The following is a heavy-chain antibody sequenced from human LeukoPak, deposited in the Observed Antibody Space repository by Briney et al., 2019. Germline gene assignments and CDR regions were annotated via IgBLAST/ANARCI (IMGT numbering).Heavy chain of an antibody. CDR3: VRDPTGERQLAPYFFDY. Sequence: ASVMVSFTASGYTFTGHYMHWVRQAPGQGLEWMGWINPNSGGTKYSQKFQGRVTITSDTAISTAYMDLSSLTSEDTALYYCVRDPTGERQLAPYFFDYWGEGTLVSVSS. CDR1: GYTFTGHY. J-gene: IGHJ4*02. V-gene: IGHV1-2*02. CDR2: INPNSGGT. D-gene: IGHD6-13*01.